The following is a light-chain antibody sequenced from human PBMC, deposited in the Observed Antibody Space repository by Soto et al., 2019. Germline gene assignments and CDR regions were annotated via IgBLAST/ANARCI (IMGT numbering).Light chain of an antibody. Sequence: EIVLTQSPGTLSLSPGERATLSCRASQSVSSSYLAWYQQKPGQAPRLLIYGASSRATGIPDRFSGSGSGTDFTLTISRLEPEVFAVYYFLQYGSSPWYTFGQGTKLEIK. CDR3: LQYGSSPWYT. CDR2: GAS. CDR1: QSVSSSY. J-gene: IGKJ2*01. V-gene: IGKV3-20*01.